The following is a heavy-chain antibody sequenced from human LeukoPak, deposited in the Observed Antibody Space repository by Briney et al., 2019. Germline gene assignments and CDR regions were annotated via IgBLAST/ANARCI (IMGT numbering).Heavy chain of an antibody. V-gene: IGHV4-4*09. CDR1: GGSISNYY. CDR2: ISTSGSP. Sequence: PSETLSLTCTVSGGSISNYYWTWIRQPPGKGLEWIGFISTSGSPNHNHSLNTRVTISIDTSKSQFPLKLSSVTAADTAVYYCARRSDHLLTGYYNGGNYHYYYMDVWGKGTTVTVSS. D-gene: IGHD3-9*01. J-gene: IGHJ6*03. CDR3: ARRSDHLLTGYYNGGNYHYYYMDV.